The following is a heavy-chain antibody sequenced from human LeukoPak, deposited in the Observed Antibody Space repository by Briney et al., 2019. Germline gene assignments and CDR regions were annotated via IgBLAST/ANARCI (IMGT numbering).Heavy chain of an antibody. CDR2: IYPDDSNT. V-gene: IGHV5-51*01. CDR1: GYSFTTFW. D-gene: IGHD6-13*01. CDR3: ARLRQQLGENWFDP. Sequence: GESLKISCEGSGYSFTTFWIGWVRQMPGKGLEWVGIIYPDDSNTRYSPSFQGQVTISADKSINTAYLQWSSLKASDTAMYYCARLRQQLGENWFDPWGQGTLVTVSS. J-gene: IGHJ5*02.